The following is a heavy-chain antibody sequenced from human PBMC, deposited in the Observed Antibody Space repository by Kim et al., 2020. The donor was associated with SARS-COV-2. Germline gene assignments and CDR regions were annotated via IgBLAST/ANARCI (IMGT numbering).Heavy chain of an antibody. Sequence: NTRYSQKFQARVSITRDTSATTAYLELSGLRSEDTAVYYCAREAVAGSSDYWGQGTLVTVSS. V-gene: IGHV1-3*01. J-gene: IGHJ4*02. CDR2: NT. D-gene: IGHD6-19*01. CDR3: AREAVAGSSDY.